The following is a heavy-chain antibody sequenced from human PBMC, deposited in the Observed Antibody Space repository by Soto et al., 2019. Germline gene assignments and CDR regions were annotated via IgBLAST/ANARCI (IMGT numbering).Heavy chain of an antibody. V-gene: IGHV3-30*18. CDR1: GFTFSSYG. J-gene: IGHJ4*02. Sequence: GGSLRLSCAASGFTFSSYGMHWVRQAPGKGLEWVAVISYDGSNKYYADSVKGRFTISRDNSKNTLYLQMNSLRAEDTAVYYCAKERMRFDILTGYSQWGQGTLVTVSS. D-gene: IGHD3-9*01. CDR2: ISYDGSNK. CDR3: AKERMRFDILTGYSQ.